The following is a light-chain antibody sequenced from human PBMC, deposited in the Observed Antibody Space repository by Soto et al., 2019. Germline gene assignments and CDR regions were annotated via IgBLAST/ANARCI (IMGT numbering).Light chain of an antibody. Sequence: EIVLTQSPGTLSLSPGERATLSCRASQSVSSTYLACYQQKPGQAPRLLIYGASSRATGIPDRFSGSGSGTDFTLTISRLEPEDFAVYYCQQYGSSPLTFGGGTKVEIQ. V-gene: IGKV3-20*01. CDR1: QSVSSTY. CDR3: QQYGSSPLT. J-gene: IGKJ4*01. CDR2: GAS.